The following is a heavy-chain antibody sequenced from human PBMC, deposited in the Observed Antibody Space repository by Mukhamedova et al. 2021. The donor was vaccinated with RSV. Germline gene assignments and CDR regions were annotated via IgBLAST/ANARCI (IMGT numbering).Heavy chain of an antibody. V-gene: IGHV4-30-2*04. J-gene: IGHJ3*02. D-gene: IGHD3-22*01. CDR2: ST. CDR3: ARAGYYDSSGYYERGAFDI. Sequence: STYYNLSFKSRVTISVDTSKNQFSLKLSSVTAADTAVYYCARAGYYDSSGYYERGAFDIWGQGSMLTVSS.